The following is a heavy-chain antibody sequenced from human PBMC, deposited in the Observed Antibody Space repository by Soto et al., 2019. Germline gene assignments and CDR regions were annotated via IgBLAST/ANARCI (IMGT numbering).Heavy chain of an antibody. CDR3: ARDPDVDTAMVLTVE. CDR2: INPSGGST. J-gene: IGHJ4*02. Sequence: RASVKVSCKASGYTFTSYYMHWVRQAPGQGLEWMGIINPSGGSTSYAQKFQGRVTMTRDTSTSTFYMELSSLRSEDTAVYYCARDPDVDTAMVLTVEWGQGXLVTVSS. CDR1: GYTFTSYY. D-gene: IGHD5-18*01. V-gene: IGHV1-46*01.